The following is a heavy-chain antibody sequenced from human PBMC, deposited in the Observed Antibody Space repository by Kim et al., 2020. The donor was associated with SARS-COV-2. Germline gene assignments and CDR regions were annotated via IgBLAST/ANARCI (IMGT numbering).Heavy chain of an antibody. D-gene: IGHD6-19*01. Sequence: GGSLRLSCAASGFTFSSYGMHWVRQAPGKGLEWVAVIWYDGSNKYYADSVKGRFTISRDNSKNTLYLQMNSLRAEDTAVYYCARDRAVAGISAFDIWGQGKMVTVSS. V-gene: IGHV3-33*01. CDR3: ARDRAVAGISAFDI. J-gene: IGHJ3*02. CDR2: IWYDGSNK. CDR1: GFTFSSYG.